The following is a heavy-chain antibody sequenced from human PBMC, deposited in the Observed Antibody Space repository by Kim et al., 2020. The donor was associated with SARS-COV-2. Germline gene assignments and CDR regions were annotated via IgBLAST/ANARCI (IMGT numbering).Heavy chain of an antibody. CDR2: ISSRISTI. Sequence: GGSLRLSCAASGFIFSTYSMNWVRLPPGKGLEWVSYISSRISTIYYADSVKDRFTISRDDAKNSLYLQMNSLRDEDTAVYYCARSTGHFDYWGQGTLVTV. CDR1: GFIFSTYS. J-gene: IGHJ4*02. V-gene: IGHV3-48*02. CDR3: ARSTGHFDY.